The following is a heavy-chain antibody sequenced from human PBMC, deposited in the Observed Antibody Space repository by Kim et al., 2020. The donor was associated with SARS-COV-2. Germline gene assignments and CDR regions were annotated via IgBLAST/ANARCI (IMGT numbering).Heavy chain of an antibody. CDR1: GYTFTSYG. CDR3: ARGGTYYGSGSYGDY. J-gene: IGHJ4*02. Sequence: ASVKVSCKASGYTFTSYGISWVRQAPGQGLEWMGWISAYNGNTNYAQKLQGRVTMTTDTSTSTAYMELRSLRSDDTAVYYCARGGTYYGSGSYGDYWGQGTLVTVSS. V-gene: IGHV1-18*04. D-gene: IGHD3-10*01. CDR2: ISAYNGNT.